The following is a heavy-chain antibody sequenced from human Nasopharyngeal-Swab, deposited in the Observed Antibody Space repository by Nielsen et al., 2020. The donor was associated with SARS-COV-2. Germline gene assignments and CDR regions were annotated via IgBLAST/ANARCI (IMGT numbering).Heavy chain of an antibody. J-gene: IGHJ4*02. CDR2: ISYDGSNK. CDR1: GFTFSSYA. D-gene: IGHD2-15*01. V-gene: IGHV3-30-3*01. Sequence: GGSLRLSCAASGFTFSSYAMHWVRQAPGKGLEWVAVISYDGSNKYYADSVKGRFTISRDNSKNTLYLQMNSLRAEDTAVYYCALDIVVVVAAILPRFDYWGQGTLVTVFS. CDR3: ALDIVVVVAAILPRFDY.